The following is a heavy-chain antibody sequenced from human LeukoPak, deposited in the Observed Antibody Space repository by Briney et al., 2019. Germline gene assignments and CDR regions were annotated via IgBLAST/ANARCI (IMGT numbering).Heavy chain of an antibody. D-gene: IGHD3-22*01. CDR1: GFTFSSYA. V-gene: IGHV3-30*07. Sequence: GRSLRLSCAASGFTFSSYAMHWVRQAPGKGLEWVAVISYDGSNKYYADSVKGRFTISRDNSKNTLYLQMNSLRAEDTAVYYCARVHYYDSSGYTDYRGQGTLVTVSS. CDR2: ISYDGSNK. CDR3: ARVHYYDSSGYTDY. J-gene: IGHJ4*02.